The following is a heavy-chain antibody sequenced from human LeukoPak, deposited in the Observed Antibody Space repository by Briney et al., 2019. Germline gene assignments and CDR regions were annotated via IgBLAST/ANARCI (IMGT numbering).Heavy chain of an antibody. CDR2: IYHSGST. J-gene: IGHJ4*02. Sequence: SQTLSLTCAVSGGSISSGGYSWSWIRQPPGKGLEWIGYIYHSGSTYYNPSLKSRVTISVDRSENQFSLKLSSVTAADTAVYYCARITMVRGVIAEFDYWGQGTLVTVSS. V-gene: IGHV4-30-2*01. CDR3: ARITMVRGVIAEFDY. CDR1: GGSISSGGYS. D-gene: IGHD3-10*01.